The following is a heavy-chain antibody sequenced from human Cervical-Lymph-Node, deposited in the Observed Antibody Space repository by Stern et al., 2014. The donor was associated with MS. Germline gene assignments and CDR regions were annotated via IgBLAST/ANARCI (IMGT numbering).Heavy chain of an antibody. D-gene: IGHD6-19*01. CDR3: AREVAGYRLGMMDV. CDR2: INPNGGST. CDR1: GYTFTSYY. J-gene: IGHJ6*02. V-gene: IGHV1-46*01. Sequence: QVQLLQPGAEVKTPGASVKLSCKASGYTFTSYYIHWVRQAPGQGLEWMGIINPNGGSTSYAQKFQGRVTMARDTSTSTVYMEVSSLRSEDTAVYYCAREVAGYRLGMMDVWGQGTAVTVSS.